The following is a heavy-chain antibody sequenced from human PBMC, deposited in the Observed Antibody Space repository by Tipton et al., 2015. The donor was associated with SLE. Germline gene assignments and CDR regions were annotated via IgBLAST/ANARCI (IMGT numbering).Heavy chain of an antibody. Sequence: SLRLSCAASGFTFDDYAMHWVRQAPGKGLEWVSGISWNSGSIGYADSVKGRFTISRDNAKNSLYLQMNSLRAEDTALYYCAKDMGDGINAFDIWGQGTMVTVSS. CDR3: AKDMGDGINAFDI. CDR2: ISWNSGSI. J-gene: IGHJ3*02. V-gene: IGHV3-9*01. D-gene: IGHD3-16*01. CDR1: GFTFDDYA.